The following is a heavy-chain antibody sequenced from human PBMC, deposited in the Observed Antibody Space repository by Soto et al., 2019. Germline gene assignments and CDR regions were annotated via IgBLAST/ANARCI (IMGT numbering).Heavy chain of an antibody. D-gene: IGHD2-21*02. CDR1: GCTFSNHP. CDR2: INPMFRTA. V-gene: IGHV1-69*13. CDR3: ARDDATYCGGDCYRCVDCGMDV. Sequence: SVKVSCKASGCTFSNHPIHWVRQAPGQGLEGVGGINPMFRTADYAQSIQGRVTNTADDCTTTVYMELSGLRSEDTAMYYCARDDATYCGGDCYRCVDCGMDVWGQGTMVTVSS. J-gene: IGHJ6*02.